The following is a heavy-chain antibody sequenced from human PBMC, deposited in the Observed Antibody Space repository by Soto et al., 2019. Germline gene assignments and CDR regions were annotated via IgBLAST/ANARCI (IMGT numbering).Heavy chain of an antibody. CDR3: ARPLTYYDSRGYYGY. V-gene: IGHV3-21*01. Sequence: EVQLVESGGGLVKPGGSLRLSCAASGFTFSSYSMNWVRQAPGKGPEWVSSISGSSSYIYYADSVKGRFTISRDNAKNSLYLQMNSLRAEDTAVYYCARPLTYYDSRGYYGYWGQGTLVTVSS. J-gene: IGHJ4*02. CDR2: ISGSSSYI. CDR1: GFTFSSYS. D-gene: IGHD3-22*01.